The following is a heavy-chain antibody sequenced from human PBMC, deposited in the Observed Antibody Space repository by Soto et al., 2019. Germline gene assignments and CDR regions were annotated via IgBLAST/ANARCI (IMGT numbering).Heavy chain of an antibody. CDR1: GYSFTSYW. Sequence: PXESLMMSSTGSGYSFTSYWIGLVRQIAGKGLEWMGIIYPVDSDTRYSPSFQGQVTISADKSISTAYLQWSSPKASDTAMYYCATLGGRYYDSSVGMDVWGQGTKVTVYS. V-gene: IGHV5-51*01. J-gene: IGHJ6*02. D-gene: IGHD3-22*01. CDR3: ATLGGRYYDSSVGMDV. CDR2: IYPVDSDT.